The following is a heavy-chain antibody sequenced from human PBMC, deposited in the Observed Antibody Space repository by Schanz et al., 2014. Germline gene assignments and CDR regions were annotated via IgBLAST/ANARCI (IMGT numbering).Heavy chain of an antibody. CDR2: INQSGTS. CDR3: ARGHHPHGITVAARGFDP. V-gene: IGHV4-34*02. CDR1: GGSFSSNY. Sequence: QVQLQQRGAGLLKPSETLSLTCAVYGGSFSSNYWSWIRQPPGKGLEWIGEINQSGTSNYNPSIKSRLTISVDTAKNQMSLKLRSVTAADTAVYYCARGHHPHGITVAARGFDPWGQGTLVTVSS. D-gene: IGHD6-19*01. J-gene: IGHJ5*02.